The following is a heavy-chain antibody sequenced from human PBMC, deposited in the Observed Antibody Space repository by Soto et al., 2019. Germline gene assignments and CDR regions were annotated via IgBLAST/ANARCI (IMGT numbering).Heavy chain of an antibody. D-gene: IGHD2-15*01. CDR2: IIPIFGTA. CDR1: GGTFSSYA. V-gene: IGHV1-69*01. J-gene: IGHJ6*02. Sequence: QVQLVQSGAEVKKPGSSVKVSCKAPGGTFSSYAISWVRQAPGQGLEWMGGIIPIFGTANYAEKFQGRVTITADESTSTGYMELSTLSFEDTAVYYCARSQGGSSSLDIGYYYYYGMDVWGQGTTVTVSS. CDR3: ARSQGGSSSLDIGYYYYYGMDV.